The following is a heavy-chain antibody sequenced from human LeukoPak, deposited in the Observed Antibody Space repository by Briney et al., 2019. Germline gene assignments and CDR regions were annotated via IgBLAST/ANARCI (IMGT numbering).Heavy chain of an antibody. CDR2: INHSGST. J-gene: IGHJ4*02. D-gene: IGHD2-2*01. V-gene: IGHV4-34*01. CDR3: AVTKDIVVVPALDY. CDR1: GGSFSGYY. Sequence: SETLSLACAVYGGSFSGYYWSWFRQPPGKGLEWIGEINHSGSTNYNPSLKSRVTISVDTSKNQFSLKLSSVTAADTAVYYCAVTKDIVVVPALDYWGQGTLVTVSS.